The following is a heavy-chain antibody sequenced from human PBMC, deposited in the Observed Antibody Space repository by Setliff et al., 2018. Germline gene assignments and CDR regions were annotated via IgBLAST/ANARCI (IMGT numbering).Heavy chain of an antibody. V-gene: IGHV3-33*06. CDR3: AKAGYTSKWYEARVPDS. J-gene: IGHJ4*02. Sequence: PGESLKISCPTSGFSLDSHTMLWVRQAPGKGLDWVTLIWHDGTTKIYADSVKGRFTVSRDNSENTLYLHMNNLRVEDTAMYYCAKAGYTSKWYEARVPDSWGQGTLVTVSS. CDR1: GFSLDSHT. D-gene: IGHD6-13*01. CDR2: IWHDGTTK.